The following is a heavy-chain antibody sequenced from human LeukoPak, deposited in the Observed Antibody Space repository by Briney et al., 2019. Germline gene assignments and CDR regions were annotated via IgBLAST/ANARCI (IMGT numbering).Heavy chain of an antibody. CDR1: GGSFSGHY. D-gene: IGHD3-3*01. Sequence: SETLSLTCTVYGGSFSGHYWSWIRQPPGKGLEWIGELNHSGATNYNPSLRSRVTISVDTSKNQFSLKPSSVTAADTAVYFCARHGSYSLDYWGQGALVTVSS. CDR3: ARHGSYSLDY. V-gene: IGHV4-34*01. CDR2: LNHSGAT. J-gene: IGHJ4*02.